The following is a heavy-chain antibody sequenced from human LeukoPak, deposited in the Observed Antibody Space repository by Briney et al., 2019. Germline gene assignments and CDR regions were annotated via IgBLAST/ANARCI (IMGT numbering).Heavy chain of an antibody. CDR2: IYWDDDK. Sequence: SGPTLVNPTQTLTLTCTFSGFSLSTSGVGVGWIRQPPGKALEWLALIYWDDDKRYSPSLKSRLTITKDTSKNQVVLTMTSMDPVDTATYYCAHSVPAAMSRWFDPWGQGTLVTVSS. CDR3: AHSVPAAMSRWFDP. V-gene: IGHV2-5*02. J-gene: IGHJ5*02. D-gene: IGHD2-2*01. CDR1: GFSLSTSGVG.